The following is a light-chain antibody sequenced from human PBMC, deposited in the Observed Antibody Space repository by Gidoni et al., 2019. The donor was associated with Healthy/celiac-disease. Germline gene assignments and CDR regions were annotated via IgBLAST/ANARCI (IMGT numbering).Light chain of an antibody. CDR1: QSISSW. V-gene: IGKV1-5*01. CDR2: GAS. J-gene: IGKJ1*01. Sequence: DIQMTQSPSTLSASVGDRVTITCRASQSISSWLDWYQQKPGKAPKLLIYGASSLESGVPSRFSGSGSGTEFTLTISSLQPDDFATYYCQQYNRYSGTFGQGTKVEIK. CDR3: QQYNRYSGT.